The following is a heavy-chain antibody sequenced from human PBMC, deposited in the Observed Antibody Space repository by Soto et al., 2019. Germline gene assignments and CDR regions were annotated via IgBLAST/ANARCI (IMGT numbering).Heavy chain of an antibody. J-gene: IGHJ5*02. CDR3: ARGVYLSLVRTGWFDP. D-gene: IGHD3-10*01. CDR2: IYNSGST. CDR1: GGSISSDDHY. Sequence: SETLSLTCTVSGGSISSDDHYWSWIRQHPGKGLEWIGCIYNSGSTYYTPSLKSRVTMSVDTSKNHFSLRLNSVTSADTAVYYCARGVYLSLVRTGWFDPWGQGTLVTVSS. V-gene: IGHV4-61*08.